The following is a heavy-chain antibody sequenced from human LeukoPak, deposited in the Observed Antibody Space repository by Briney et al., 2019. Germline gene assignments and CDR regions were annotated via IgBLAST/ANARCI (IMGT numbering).Heavy chain of an antibody. CDR1: GYTFTSYG. V-gene: IGHV1-18*01. J-gene: IGHJ4*02. Sequence: ASVKVSCKASGYTFTSYGISWVRQAPGQGLEWMGWISAYNGNTNYAQKLQGRVTMTRDMSTSTVYMELSSLRSEDTAVYYCARDHGDYWGQGTLVTVSS. CDR2: ISAYNGNT. CDR3: ARDHGDY.